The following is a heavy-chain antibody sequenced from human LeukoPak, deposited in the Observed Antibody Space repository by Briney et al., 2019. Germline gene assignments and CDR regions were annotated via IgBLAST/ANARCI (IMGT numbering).Heavy chain of an antibody. Sequence: ASVKVSCKASGYTFTGYYMHWVRQAPGQGLEWMGWISVYNGNTNYAQSLQGRVTVTADTSTSTAYMELTSLRSDDTAVYYCARDLISSSGYHFGGDYWGQGTLVTVSS. CDR1: GYTFTGYY. D-gene: IGHD3-22*01. V-gene: IGHV1-18*04. J-gene: IGHJ4*02. CDR3: ARDLISSSGYHFGGDY. CDR2: ISVYNGNT.